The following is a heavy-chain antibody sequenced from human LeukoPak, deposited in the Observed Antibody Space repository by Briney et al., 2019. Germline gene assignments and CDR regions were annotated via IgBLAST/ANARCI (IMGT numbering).Heavy chain of an antibody. V-gene: IGHV3-23*01. CDR3: AKDQDIVVVPAAQD. CDR1: GFTFSSYA. J-gene: IGHJ4*02. Sequence: GGSLRLSCADSGFTFSSYAMSWVRQAPGKGLEWVSAISGSGGSTYYADSVKGRFTISRDNSKNTLYLQMNSLRAEDTAVYYCAKDQDIVVVPAAQDWGQGTLVTVSS. D-gene: IGHD2-2*01. CDR2: ISGSGGST.